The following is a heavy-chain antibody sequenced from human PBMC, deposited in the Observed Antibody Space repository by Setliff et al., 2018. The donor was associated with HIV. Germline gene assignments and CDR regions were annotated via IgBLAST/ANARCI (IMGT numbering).Heavy chain of an antibody. CDR3: AAWGPRYSYAPYFFDS. V-gene: IGHV4-34*01. CDR1: NGSFSGYY. D-gene: IGHD5-18*01. Sequence: PSATLSLTCAVYNGSFSGYYWTWIRQPPGKGLEWIGEINHSGSTNYSPSLKSRVTISVDASRNQFSLRLSSVTAADTAVYYCAAWGPRYSYAPYFFDSWGQGTLVTVSS. CDR2: INHSGST. J-gene: IGHJ4*02.